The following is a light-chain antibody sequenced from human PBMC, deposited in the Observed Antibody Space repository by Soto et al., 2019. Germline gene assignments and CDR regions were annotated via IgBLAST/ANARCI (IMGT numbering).Light chain of an antibody. CDR1: QSVSSNY. CDR3: QQYSSSPLT. Sequence: EIVVTHSPATPYLSPGCGATLCCXXSQSVSSNYLAWYQQKPGQAPRLLIYGASNRATGIPDRFSGSGSGTEFTLTISRLEPEDFAVYYCQQYSSSPLTFGGGTKVDIK. V-gene: IGKV3-20*01. CDR2: GAS. J-gene: IGKJ4*01.